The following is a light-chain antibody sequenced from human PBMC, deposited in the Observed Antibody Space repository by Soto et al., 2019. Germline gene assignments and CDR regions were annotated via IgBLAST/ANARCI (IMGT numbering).Light chain of an antibody. J-gene: IGKJ2*01. Sequence: EIVLTQSPGTLSLSPGERATLSCRASQSVSSSYLAWYPQKPGQAPRLLIYGSSSRATGIPDRFSGSGSGTAFTLTIRRLEVGDFAVYYCQQYCSSLSFGQGTKLEIK. V-gene: IGKV3-20*01. CDR3: QQYCSSLS. CDR2: GSS. CDR1: QSVSSSY.